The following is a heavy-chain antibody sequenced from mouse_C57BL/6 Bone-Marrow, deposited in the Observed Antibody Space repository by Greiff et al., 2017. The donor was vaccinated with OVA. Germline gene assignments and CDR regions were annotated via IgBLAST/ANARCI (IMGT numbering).Heavy chain of an antibody. D-gene: IGHD1-1*01. CDR1: GYTFTSYW. V-gene: IGHV1-69*01. Sequence: QVQLQQPGAELVMPGASVKLSCKASGYTFTSYWMHWVKQRPGQGLEWIGEIDPSGGCTNYNEKFKGKSTLTVDKSSSTAYMQLSSLTSAYSAVYYCSKGASTVVADYWGQGTSVTVSS. CDR3: SKGASTVVADY. J-gene: IGHJ4*01. CDR2: IDPSGGCT.